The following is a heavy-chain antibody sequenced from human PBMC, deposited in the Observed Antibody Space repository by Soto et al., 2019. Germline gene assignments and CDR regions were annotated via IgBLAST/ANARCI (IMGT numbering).Heavy chain of an antibody. CDR2: IYYSGST. Sequence: SETLSLTCTVSGGSVSSGSYYWSWIRQPPGKGLEWIGYIYYSGSTNYNPSLKSRVTISVDTSKNQFSLKLSSVTAADTAVYYCARALAARRYYYGMDVWGQGTTVTVSS. D-gene: IGHD6-6*01. J-gene: IGHJ6*02. CDR1: GGSVSSGSYY. V-gene: IGHV4-61*01. CDR3: ARALAARRYYYGMDV.